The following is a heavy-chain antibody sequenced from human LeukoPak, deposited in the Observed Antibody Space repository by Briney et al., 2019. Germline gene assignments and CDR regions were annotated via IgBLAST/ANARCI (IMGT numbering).Heavy chain of an antibody. V-gene: IGHV3-23*01. Sequence: GGSLRLSCAASGFTVRNNFMTWVRQAPGEGLEWVSGLSGSGGSTYYGDSVKGRFTISRDNSKNTLYLQMDSLRAEDTAVYYCAKVVGGIFDNWGQGTLVTVSS. CDR1: GFTVRNNF. CDR2: LSGSGGST. J-gene: IGHJ4*02. CDR3: AKVVGGIFDN. D-gene: IGHD2-15*01.